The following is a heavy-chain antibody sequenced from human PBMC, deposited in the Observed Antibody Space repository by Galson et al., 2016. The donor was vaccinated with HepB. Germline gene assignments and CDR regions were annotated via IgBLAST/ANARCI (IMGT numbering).Heavy chain of an antibody. CDR2: INADNGNT. Sequence: SCKASGYTFTTYAMHWVRQAPGQSLEWMGWINADNGNTKYSEKFQGRVTVTRDTSANTAYMELSSLRSDDTAVYYCARKQGSVAVIYYFDYWGQGTLVTVSS. CDR1: GYTFTTYA. CDR3: ARKQGSVAVIYYFDY. D-gene: IGHD6-19*01. V-gene: IGHV1-3*01. J-gene: IGHJ4*02.